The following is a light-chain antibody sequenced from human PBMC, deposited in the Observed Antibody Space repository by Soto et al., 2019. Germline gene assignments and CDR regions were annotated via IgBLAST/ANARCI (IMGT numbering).Light chain of an antibody. V-gene: IGLV2-14*01. CDR2: EVS. Sequence: QSVLTQPASVSGSPGQSITISCTGTSSDVGGYNYVSWYQQHPGKAPKLMISEVSNRPSGVSNRFSGSKSGNTASLTISGLQAEDEADYYCSSYTSSSTPVFGTGTKLTVL. J-gene: IGLJ1*01. CDR1: SSDVGGYNY. CDR3: SSYTSSSTPV.